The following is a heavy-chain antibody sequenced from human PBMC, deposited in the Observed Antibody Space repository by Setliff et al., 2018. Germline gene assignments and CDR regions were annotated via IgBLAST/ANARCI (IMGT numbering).Heavy chain of an antibody. D-gene: IGHD3-3*01. Sequence: LRLSCAASGFTFSSYSMNWVRQAPGKGLEWVSSISSSSSYIYYADSVKGRFTISRDNAKNSLYLQMNSLRAEDTSVYYCAREAVGEYNFWSGSPWGYYYYGMDVWGQGTTVTVAS. CDR2: ISSSSSYI. CDR1: GFTFSSYS. J-gene: IGHJ6*02. CDR3: AREAVGEYNFWSGSPWGYYYYGMDV. V-gene: IGHV3-21*01.